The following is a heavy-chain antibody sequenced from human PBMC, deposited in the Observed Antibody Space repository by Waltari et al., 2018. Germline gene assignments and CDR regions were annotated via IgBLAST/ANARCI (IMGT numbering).Heavy chain of an antibody. CDR2: IYTSGRT. V-gene: IGHV4-61*02. D-gene: IGHD4-17*01. CDR1: GGSISSGTYY. CDR3: AGQGDYYAFDI. J-gene: IGHJ3*02. Sequence: QVQLQESGPGLVKPSQTLSLTCTVPGGSISSGTYYWTWIRQPAGKGLEWIGRIYTSGRTNYNPSLKSRLIISVDTSKNQFSLKLTSVTAADTAVYYCAGQGDYYAFDIWGQGTMLTVSS.